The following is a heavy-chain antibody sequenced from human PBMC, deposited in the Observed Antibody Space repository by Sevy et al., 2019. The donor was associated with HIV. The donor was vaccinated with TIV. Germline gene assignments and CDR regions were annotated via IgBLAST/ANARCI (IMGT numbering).Heavy chain of an antibody. D-gene: IGHD3-16*01. CDR1: GASISSHW. Sequence: SETLSLTCAVSGASISSHWWSWVRQPPGKGLEWIGEVDHSGSPNYNPSLKSRVTVSLDKSKNQISLKLTSVTAADTAVYDCARNGAYILEYWGRGTLVAVSS. V-gene: IGHV4-4*02. CDR3: ARNGAYILEY. CDR2: VDHSGSP. J-gene: IGHJ4*02.